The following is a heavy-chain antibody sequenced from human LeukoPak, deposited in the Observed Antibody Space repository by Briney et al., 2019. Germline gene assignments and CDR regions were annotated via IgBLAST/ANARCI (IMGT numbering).Heavy chain of an antibody. J-gene: IGHJ4*02. D-gene: IGHD5-18*01. CDR3: ARGYSYGYFY. Sequence: KPSETLSLTCAVYGGSFSGYYWSWIRQPPGKGLEWIGEINHSGSTNYNPSLKSRVTISVDTSKNQCSLKLSSVTAADTAVYYCARGYSYGYFYWGQGTLVTVSS. CDR2: INHSGST. V-gene: IGHV4-34*01. CDR1: GGSFSGYY.